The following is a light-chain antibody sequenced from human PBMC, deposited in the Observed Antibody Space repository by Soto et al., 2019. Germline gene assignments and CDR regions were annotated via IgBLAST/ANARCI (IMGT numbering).Light chain of an antibody. CDR2: DAS. Sequence: DIQLTQSPSTLSASVGDRVTITCRASQDIYSWVAWYQQKPGKAPKFLIYDASILQSGVPSRFSRSGSGTEFTLTISSLQPDDFATYYCQRYNSNSRTFGQGTTVDFK. V-gene: IGKV1-5*01. CDR1: QDIYSW. CDR3: QRYNSNSRT. J-gene: IGKJ1*01.